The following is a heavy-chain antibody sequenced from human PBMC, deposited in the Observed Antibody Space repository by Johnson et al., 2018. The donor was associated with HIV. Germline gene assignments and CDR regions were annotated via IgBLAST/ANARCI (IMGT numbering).Heavy chain of an antibody. V-gene: IGHV3-30*02. Sequence: VQLVESGGGVVQPGGSLRLSCAASGFTFSSYGMHWVRQAPGKGLEWVAFRRYDGSNKYYADSVKGRFTISRDNSKNTLYLQMNSLRVEDTAVYYCARGSPSGTYFAFDVWGHGTTVTVSS. D-gene: IGHD1-26*01. CDR2: RRYDGSNK. J-gene: IGHJ3*01. CDR3: ARGSPSGTYFAFDV. CDR1: GFTFSSYG.